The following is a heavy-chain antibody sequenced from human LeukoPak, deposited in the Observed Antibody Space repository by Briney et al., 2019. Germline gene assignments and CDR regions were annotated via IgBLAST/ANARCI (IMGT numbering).Heavy chain of an antibody. V-gene: IGHV3-33*08. J-gene: IGHJ6*02. Sequence: GGSLRLSCAASGLIFTNAWMSWVRQAPGKGLEWVAVIWYDGSNKYYADSVKGRFTISRDNSKNTLYLQMNSLRAEDTAVYYCARDGGYSGYDYLANYYGMDVWGQGTTVTVSS. CDR3: ARDGGYSGYDYLANYYGMDV. CDR1: GLIFTNAW. CDR2: IWYDGSNK. D-gene: IGHD5-12*01.